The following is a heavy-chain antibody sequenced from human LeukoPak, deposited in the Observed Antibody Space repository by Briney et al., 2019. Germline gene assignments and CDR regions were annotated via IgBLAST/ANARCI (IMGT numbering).Heavy chain of an antibody. CDR3: ARVDSSSWTVDY. V-gene: IGHV1-18*01. Sequence: ASVKVSCKASGCTFTSYGISWVRQAPGQGLEWMGWISAYNGNTNYAQNLQGRVTMTTDTSTSTAYMELRSLRSGDTAVYYCARVDSSSWTVDYWGQGTLVTVSS. D-gene: IGHD6-13*01. J-gene: IGHJ4*02. CDR1: GCTFTSYG. CDR2: ISAYNGNT.